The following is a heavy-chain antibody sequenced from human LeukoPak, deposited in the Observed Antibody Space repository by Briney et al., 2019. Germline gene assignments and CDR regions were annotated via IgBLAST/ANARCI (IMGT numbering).Heavy chain of an antibody. CDR2: ISSSGSTI. CDR1: GFTFSDYY. D-gene: IGHD6-6*01. J-gene: IGHJ4*02. V-gene: IGHV3-11*01. Sequence: GGSLRLSCAASGFTFSDYYMSWIRQAPGTGLEWVSYISSSGSTIYYADSVKGRFTISRDNAKNSLYLQMNSLRAEDTAVYYCARDKYSSSSPLLPTGYWGQGTLVTVSS. CDR3: ARDKYSSSSPLLPTGY.